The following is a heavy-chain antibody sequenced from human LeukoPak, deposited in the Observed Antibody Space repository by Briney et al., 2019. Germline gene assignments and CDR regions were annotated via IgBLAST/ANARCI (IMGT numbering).Heavy chain of an antibody. CDR2: ISGSGGTT. J-gene: IGHJ4*02. Sequence: GGSLRLSCAASGFSFRSYAMSWVRQAPEMGLEWVSAISGSGGTTDYADSVKGRFTISRDNSKNTLYLQMNSLRAEDTAVYYCATAAGADFFDYWGQGTLVTVSS. CDR1: GFSFRSYA. CDR3: ATAAGADFFDY. D-gene: IGHD3-3*01. V-gene: IGHV3-23*01.